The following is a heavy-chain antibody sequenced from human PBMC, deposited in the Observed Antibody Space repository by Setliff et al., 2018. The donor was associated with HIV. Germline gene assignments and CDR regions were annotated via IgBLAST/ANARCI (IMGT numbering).Heavy chain of an antibody. Sequence: VSCKASGGTFSNYAFSWVRQAPGQGLEWMGGLIPIVDITKSTQKFRDRVTFTADESTKTAQMELSGLTFEDTAVYYCAKGPNFEDAFDIWGQGTVVTVSS. J-gene: IGHJ3*02. CDR1: GGTFSNYA. V-gene: IGHV1-69*01. CDR3: AKGPNFEDAFDI. CDR2: LIPIVDIT. D-gene: IGHD2-8*01.